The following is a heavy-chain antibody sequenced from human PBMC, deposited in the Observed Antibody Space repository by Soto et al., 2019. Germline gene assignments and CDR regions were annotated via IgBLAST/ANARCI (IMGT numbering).Heavy chain of an antibody. Sequence: PGESLKISCNASGYTFSTYWIGWVRQMPGKGLEWMGIIYPDDSDTRYSPSFQGQVSISADKSISTAYLQWSSLKASDTAVYYCARPGRLLSYGSDAFDLWGQGTMVTVSS. CDR3: ARPGRLLSYGSDAFDL. D-gene: IGHD3-16*02. CDR1: GYTFSTYW. CDR2: IYPDDSDT. V-gene: IGHV5-51*01. J-gene: IGHJ3*01.